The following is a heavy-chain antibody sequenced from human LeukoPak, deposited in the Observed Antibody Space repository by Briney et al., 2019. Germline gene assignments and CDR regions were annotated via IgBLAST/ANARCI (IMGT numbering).Heavy chain of an antibody. CDR1: GYTFTSYG. CDR2: ISAYNGNT. CDR3: ARGGTRKLLWFGESYYYGMDV. V-gene: IGHV1-18*01. D-gene: IGHD3-10*01. Sequence: ASVTVSCKASGYTFTSYGISWVRQAPGQGLEWMGWISAYNGNTNYAQKLQGRVTMTTDTSTSTAYMELRSLRSDDTAVYYCARGGTRKLLWFGESYYYGMDVWGQGTTVTVSS. J-gene: IGHJ6*02.